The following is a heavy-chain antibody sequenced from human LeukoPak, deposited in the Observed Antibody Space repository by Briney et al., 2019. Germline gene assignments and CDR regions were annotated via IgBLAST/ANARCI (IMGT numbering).Heavy chain of an antibody. V-gene: IGHV1-69*06. J-gene: IGHJ3*02. D-gene: IGHD3-22*01. CDR1: GGTFSSYA. Sequence: ASVKVSCKASGGTFSSYAISWVRQAPGQGLEWMGGIIPIFGTANYAQKFQGRVTITADKSTSTAYMELSSLRSEDTAVYYCASARSFSYYDSSGYYFGDAFDIWGQGTMVTVSS. CDR2: IIPIFGTA. CDR3: ASARSFSYYDSSGYYFGDAFDI.